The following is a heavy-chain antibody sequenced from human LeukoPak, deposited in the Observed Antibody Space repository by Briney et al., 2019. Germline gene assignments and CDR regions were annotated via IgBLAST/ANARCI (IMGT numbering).Heavy chain of an antibody. J-gene: IGHJ6*03. CDR1: GYTFTSYY. Sequence: ASVKVSCKASGYTFTSYYMHWVRQAPGQGLEWMGIINPSGGSTSYAQKFQGRVTMTRDTSTSTVYMELSSLRSEDTAVYYCARDQQGERFLEWSRYYYYMDVWGKGTTVTVSS. V-gene: IGHV1-46*01. D-gene: IGHD3-3*01. CDR3: ARDQQGERFLEWSRYYYYMDV. CDR2: INPSGGST.